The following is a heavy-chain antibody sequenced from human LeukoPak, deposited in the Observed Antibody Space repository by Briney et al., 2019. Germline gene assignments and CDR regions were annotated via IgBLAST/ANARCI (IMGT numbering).Heavy chain of an antibody. CDR2: ISAGGGTT. D-gene: IGHD3-10*01. V-gene: IGHV3-23*01. CDR1: RFTFSTYA. J-gene: IGHJ6*02. CDR3: ARALDDSGTYYHNRGYGMDV. Sequence: PGGSLRLSCAASRFTFSTYAMNWVRQAPGKGLEWVSGISAGGGTTYYVDSVKGRFSISRDNSKNRLYLQMDRLRAEDTAVYYCARALDDSGTYYHNRGYGMDVWGQGTTVTVSS.